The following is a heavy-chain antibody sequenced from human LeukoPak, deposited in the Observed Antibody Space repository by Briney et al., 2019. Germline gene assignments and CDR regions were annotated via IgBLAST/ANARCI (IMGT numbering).Heavy chain of an antibody. Sequence: ASVKVSCKASGYTFTSYDINWVRQATGQGLEWMGWMNPNSGDTGYAQKFQGRVTMTRNTSISTTYMELSSLRSDDTAVYYCASSIYGDYAYYYYMDVWGKGTTVTVSS. CDR2: MNPNSGDT. D-gene: IGHD4-17*01. CDR1: GYTFTSYD. V-gene: IGHV1-8*01. CDR3: ASSIYGDYAYYYYMDV. J-gene: IGHJ6*03.